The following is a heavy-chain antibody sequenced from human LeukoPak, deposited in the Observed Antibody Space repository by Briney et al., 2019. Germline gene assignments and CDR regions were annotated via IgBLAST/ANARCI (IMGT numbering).Heavy chain of an antibody. D-gene: IGHD1-26*01. Sequence: GGSLRLSCAASGFTFNSYGMHWVRQAPGKGLEWVAVISYDGSNKYYAHSVKRRFPISRDNSKHTLSLQMNSLRAEDTAVYYCTKDLYSGQLGAFEIWGEGTMVTVSS. CDR1: GFTFNSYG. CDR3: TKDLYSGQLGAFEI. V-gene: IGHV3-30*18. CDR2: ISYDGSNK. J-gene: IGHJ3*02.